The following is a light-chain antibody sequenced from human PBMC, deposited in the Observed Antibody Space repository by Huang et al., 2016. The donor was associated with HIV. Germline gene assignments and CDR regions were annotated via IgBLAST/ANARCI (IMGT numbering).Light chain of an antibody. CDR3: QQYYGIPLT. CDR2: AAS. V-gene: IGKV1-NL1*01. CDR1: QDISNS. Sequence: DIQMTQSPSSLSASVGDRVVITCRASQDISNSLAWYQQKPGKAPNLLFYAASTLETAVPPRCSGGGSGTEYTLTISSLQPEDFATYYCQQYYGIPLTFGGGTKVEIK. J-gene: IGKJ4*01.